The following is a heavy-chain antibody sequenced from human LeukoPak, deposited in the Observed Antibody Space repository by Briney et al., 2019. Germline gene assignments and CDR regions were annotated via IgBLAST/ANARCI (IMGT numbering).Heavy chain of an antibody. Sequence: ASVQVSCQASGYTFTNHGITWVRQAPGQGLEWMGWISAYNGDTKYAQKLQGRVTMTTDTSTNTAYMEPRSLRSDDTAVYYCARDPSNSSGFHPHSDYWGQGTLVTVSS. CDR1: GYTFTNHG. D-gene: IGHD3-22*01. CDR2: ISAYNGDT. J-gene: IGHJ4*02. V-gene: IGHV1-18*01. CDR3: ARDPSNSSGFHPHSDY.